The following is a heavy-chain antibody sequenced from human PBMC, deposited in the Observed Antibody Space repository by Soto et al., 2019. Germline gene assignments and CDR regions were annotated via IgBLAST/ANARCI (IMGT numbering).Heavy chain of an antibody. CDR2: IFYSGNT. J-gene: IGHJ4*01. Sequence: PPGKGLEWIGYIFYSGNTYNNPSLKGRVTISLDTSKNQFSLKLSSATAADTSVYYYARETVVAVFAYWGHGTPVPVSS. CDR3: ARETVVAVFAY. V-gene: IGHV4-30-4*01. D-gene: IGHD2-15*01.